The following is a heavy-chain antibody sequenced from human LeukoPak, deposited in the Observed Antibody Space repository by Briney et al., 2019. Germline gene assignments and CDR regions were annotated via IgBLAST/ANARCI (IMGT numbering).Heavy chain of an antibody. CDR1: GFTFSSYE. V-gene: IGHV3-30*04. Sequence: PGGSLRLSCAASGFTFSSYEMNWVRQAPGKGLEWVAVISYDGSNKYYADSVKGRFTISRDNSKNTLYLQMNSLRAEDTAVYYCARDIAAVIDYWGQGTLVTVSS. CDR2: ISYDGSNK. CDR3: ARDIAAVIDY. J-gene: IGHJ4*02. D-gene: IGHD6-13*01.